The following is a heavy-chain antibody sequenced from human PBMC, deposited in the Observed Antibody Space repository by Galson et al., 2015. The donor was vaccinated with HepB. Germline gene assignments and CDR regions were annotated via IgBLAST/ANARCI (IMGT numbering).Heavy chain of an antibody. J-gene: IGHJ4*02. V-gene: IGHV4-59*01. CDR3: ARRMVTAIRTFDY. Sequence: ETLSLTCTVSVGSISSYYWSWIRQPPGKGLEWIGYIYYSGSTYYNPSLKSRVTISVDTSKNQFSLKLSSVTAADTAVYYCARRMVTAIRTFDYWGQGTLVTVSS. CDR1: VGSISSYY. D-gene: IGHD2-21*02. CDR2: IYYSGST.